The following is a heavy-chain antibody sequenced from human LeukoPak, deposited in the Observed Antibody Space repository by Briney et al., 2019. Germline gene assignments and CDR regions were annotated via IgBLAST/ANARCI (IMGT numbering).Heavy chain of an antibody. Sequence: QPGGSLRLSCVASGFTFSNYWMRWVRQPPGKGLVWVSRIYVDGRTTNYADSVKGRFTISRDNAKNTVYLEMNSLSVEDTATYYCIRDFRSADLWGQGTLVTVTS. V-gene: IGHV3-74*01. CDR1: GFTFSNYW. CDR2: IYVDGRTT. J-gene: IGHJ5*02. CDR3: IRDFRSADL.